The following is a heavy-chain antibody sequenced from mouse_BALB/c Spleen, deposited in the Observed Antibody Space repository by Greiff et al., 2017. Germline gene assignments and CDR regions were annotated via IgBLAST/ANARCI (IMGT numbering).Heavy chain of an antibody. CDR3: ARTYGYDGHYFDY. CDR2: INPSNGRT. J-gene: IGHJ2*01. CDR1: GYTFTSYW. D-gene: IGHD2-2*01. Sequence: VQLQQPGAELVKPGASVKLSCKASGYTFTSYWMHWVKQRPGQGLEWIGEINPSNGRTNYNEKFKSKATLTVDKSSSTAYMQLSSLTSEDSAVYYCARTYGYDGHYFDYWGQGTTLTVSS. V-gene: IGHV1S81*02.